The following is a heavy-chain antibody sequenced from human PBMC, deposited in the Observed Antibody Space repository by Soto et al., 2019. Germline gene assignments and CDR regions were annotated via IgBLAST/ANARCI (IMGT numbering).Heavy chain of an antibody. D-gene: IGHD3-3*01. V-gene: IGHV3-15*01. CDR3: TSQRRDFWSGYSYYGMDV. CDR1: VFTFSNSW. Sequence: GGPLRLSCAASVFTFSNSWMSWDRQSPGTGLEWVGRIKSKTDGGTTDYAAPVKGRFTISRDDSKNTLYLQMNSLKTEDTAVYYCTSQRRDFWSGYSYYGMDVWGQGTTVTVSS. CDR2: IKSKTDGGTT. J-gene: IGHJ6*02.